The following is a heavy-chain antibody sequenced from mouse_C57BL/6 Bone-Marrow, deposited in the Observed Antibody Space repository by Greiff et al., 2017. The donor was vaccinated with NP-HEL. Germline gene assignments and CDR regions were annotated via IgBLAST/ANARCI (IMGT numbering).Heavy chain of an antibody. J-gene: IGHJ4*01. Sequence: QVQLQQPGAELVKPGASVKLSCKASGYTFTSYWMQWVKQRPGQGLEWIGEIDPYDSYTKYNQKFKGKATMTVDTSSSTAYMQLSSLTSEDSAVYYCASGALKCYGSSPFAMDDWGQGTSVTVST. CDR1: GYTFTSYW. D-gene: IGHD1-1*01. CDR3: ASGALKCYGSSPFAMDD. CDR2: IDPYDSYT. V-gene: IGHV1-50*01.